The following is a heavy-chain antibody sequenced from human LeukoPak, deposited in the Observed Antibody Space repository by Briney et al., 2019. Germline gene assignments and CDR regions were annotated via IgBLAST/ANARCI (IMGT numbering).Heavy chain of an antibody. CDR1: GFTFSSYW. CDR3: AKSAGDADEYYFDY. D-gene: IGHD5-24*01. Sequence: GGSLRLSCAASGFTFSSYWMHWVRQAPGKGLVWVSAISGSGGSTYYADSVKGRFTISRDNTKNTLYLQMNSLRAEDTAAYYCAKSAGDADEYYFDYWGQGTLVTVSS. CDR2: ISGSGGST. V-gene: IGHV3-23*01. J-gene: IGHJ4*02.